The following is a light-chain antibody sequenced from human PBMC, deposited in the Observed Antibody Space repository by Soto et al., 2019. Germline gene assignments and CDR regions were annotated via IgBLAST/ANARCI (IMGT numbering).Light chain of an antibody. CDR3: QQYGSSPKIT. J-gene: IGKJ5*01. Sequence: PGGRSTLSCRASQSVSSSYLAWYQQKPGQAPRLLIYGASSRATGIPDRFSGSGSGTDFTITISRLEPEDFAVYYCQQYGSSPKITFGQGTRLEIK. V-gene: IGKV3-20*01. CDR1: QSVSSSY. CDR2: GAS.